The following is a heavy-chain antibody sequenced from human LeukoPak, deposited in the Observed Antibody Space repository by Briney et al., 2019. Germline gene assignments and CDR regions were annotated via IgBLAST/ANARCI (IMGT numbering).Heavy chain of an antibody. Sequence: SETLSLTCTVSGGSISSYYWSWIWQPPGKGLEWIGYIYYSGSTNYNPSLKSRVTISVDTSKNQFSLKLSSVTAADTAVYYCARNSGYSSRPLFDYWGQGTLVTVSS. CDR2: IYYSGST. CDR1: GGSISSYY. CDR3: ARNSGYSSRPLFDY. D-gene: IGHD5-18*01. J-gene: IGHJ4*02. V-gene: IGHV4-59*01.